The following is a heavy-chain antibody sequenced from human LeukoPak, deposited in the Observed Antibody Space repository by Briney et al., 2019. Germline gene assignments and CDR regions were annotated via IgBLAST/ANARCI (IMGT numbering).Heavy chain of an antibody. D-gene: IGHD1-7*01. CDR2: ISNNGGYT. J-gene: IGHJ4*02. V-gene: IGHV3-23*01. Sequence: PGGSLRLSCAASGFTFSSSAMSWVRQAPGKGLEWVSAISNNGGYTYYADSVQGRFTISRDNSKSTLCLQMNSLRAEDTAVYYCARVITGTFDYWGQGTLVTVSS. CDR3: ARVITGTFDY. CDR1: GFTFSSSA.